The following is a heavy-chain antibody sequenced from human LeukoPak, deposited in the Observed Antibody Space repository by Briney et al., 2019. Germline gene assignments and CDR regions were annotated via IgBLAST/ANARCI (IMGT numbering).Heavy chain of an antibody. Sequence: GGSLRLSCGASGFTFSSYEMNWVRQAPGKGLEWVSYISSSGRTIYYADSVKGRFTISRDDAKNSLYLQMNTLRAEDTALYYCARGRELGLYYFDYWGQGTLVTVSS. D-gene: IGHD7-27*01. CDR2: ISSSGRTI. J-gene: IGHJ4*02. V-gene: IGHV3-48*03. CDR1: GFTFSSYE. CDR3: ARGRELGLYYFDY.